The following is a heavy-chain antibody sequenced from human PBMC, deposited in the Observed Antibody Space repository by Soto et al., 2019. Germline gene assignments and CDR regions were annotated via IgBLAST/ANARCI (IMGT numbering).Heavy chain of an antibody. Sequence: QVQLVQSGAEVKKPGASVKVSCKASGYTFTSYGINWVRQAPGQGLEWMGWISAYNGNTHYAQKLQGRVTTTTDTSTSTAYMELRSLRSGDTAVYYCAIVQSGYAFAYWGQGALVTVSS. CDR3: AIVQSGYAFAY. V-gene: IGHV1-18*01. CDR2: ISAYNGNT. CDR1: GYTFTSYG. D-gene: IGHD5-12*01. J-gene: IGHJ4*02.